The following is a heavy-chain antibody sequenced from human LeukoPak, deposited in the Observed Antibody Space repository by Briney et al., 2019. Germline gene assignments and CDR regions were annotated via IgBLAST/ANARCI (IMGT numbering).Heavy chain of an antibody. V-gene: IGHV3-21*06. CDR2: IGPTGSDR. J-gene: IGHJ4*02. Sequence: GGSLRPSCTASGLTFSTSGFNWVRQAPGKGLEWVASIGPTGSDRYHADSIKGRFTISRDNANNFLYLQMNSLRAEDTAVYYCATETNGRHYDYWGQGTLLTVSS. CDR1: GLTFSTSG. CDR3: ATETNGRHYDY. D-gene: IGHD1-14*01.